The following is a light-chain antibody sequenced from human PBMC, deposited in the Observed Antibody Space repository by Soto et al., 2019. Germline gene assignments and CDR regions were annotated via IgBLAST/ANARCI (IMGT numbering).Light chain of an antibody. V-gene: IGLV2-8*01. CDR1: SSDVGGYNY. CDR3: SSYAGSKTL. CDR2: EVS. J-gene: IGLJ2*01. Sequence: QSVLTQPPSASGSPGQSVTISCTGTSSDVGGYNYVSWYQQHPGKAPKLMIYEVSKRPSGVPDRFSGSKSGNTASLTVSGLQAKDEADYYCSSYAGSKTLFGGGTKLTVL.